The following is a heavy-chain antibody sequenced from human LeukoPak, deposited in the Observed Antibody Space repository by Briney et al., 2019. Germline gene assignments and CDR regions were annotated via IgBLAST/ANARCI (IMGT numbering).Heavy chain of an antibody. Sequence: QPGRSLRLSCAASGLTFDDYAMHWVRQAPGKGLEWVSGISWNSGSIGYADSVKGRFTISRDNAKNSLYLQMNSLRAEDTALYYCAKGGYYDSSGYFDYWGQGTLVTVSS. V-gene: IGHV3-9*01. CDR2: ISWNSGSI. D-gene: IGHD3-22*01. CDR1: GLTFDDYA. J-gene: IGHJ4*02. CDR3: AKGGYYDSSGYFDY.